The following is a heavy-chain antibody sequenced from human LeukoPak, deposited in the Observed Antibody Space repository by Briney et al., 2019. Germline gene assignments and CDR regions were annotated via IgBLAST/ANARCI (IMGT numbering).Heavy chain of an antibody. CDR2: IASDGSST. D-gene: IGHD5-18*01. Sequence: GGSLRLSCAASGFTFSSYWMNWVRQAPGKGLVWVSRIASDGSSTTYADSVKGRFSISRDNAKNTLYLQMNGLRAEDTAVYYCARVEWGDTAMVTYFDYWGQGTLVTVSS. J-gene: IGHJ4*02. CDR1: GFTFSSYW. CDR3: ARVEWGDTAMVTYFDY. V-gene: IGHV3-74*01.